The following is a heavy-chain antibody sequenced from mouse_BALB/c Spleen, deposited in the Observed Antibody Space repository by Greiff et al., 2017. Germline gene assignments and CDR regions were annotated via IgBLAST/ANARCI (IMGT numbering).Heavy chain of an antibody. CDR3: ARKCAASYFDY. Sequence: QVQLQQPGAELVKPGASVKLSCKASGYTFTSYWMHWVKQRPGQGLEWIGEIDPSDSYTNYNQKFKGKATLTVDKSSSTAYMQLSSLTSEDSAVYYCARKCAASYFDYWGQGTTLTVSS. CDR1: GYTFTSYW. J-gene: IGHJ2*01. CDR2: IDPSDSYT. V-gene: IGHV1-69*02.